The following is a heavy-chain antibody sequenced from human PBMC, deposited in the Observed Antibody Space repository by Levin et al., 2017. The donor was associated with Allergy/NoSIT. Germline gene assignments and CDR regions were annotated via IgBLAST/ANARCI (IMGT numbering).Heavy chain of an antibody. J-gene: IGHJ4*02. CDR2: VSGRGGST. Sequence: GGSLRLSCAASGFTFSTYAMSWVRQAPGKGLDWVSAVSGRGGSTYYADSVKGRFTISRDNSKNTLYLQMNSLRTEDTAVYYCTISSGWYRPTGAFDYWGQGTLVPVSS. V-gene: IGHV3-23*01. CDR3: TISSGWYRPTGAFDY. D-gene: IGHD6-19*01. CDR1: GFTFSTYA.